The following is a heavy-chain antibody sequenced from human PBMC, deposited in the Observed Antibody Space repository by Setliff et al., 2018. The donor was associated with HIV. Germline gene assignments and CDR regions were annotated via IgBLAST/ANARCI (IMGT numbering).Heavy chain of an antibody. Sequence: NPSETLSLTCAVHGESLSPYNWSWIRQTPGKGLEWIGEINHSGSTNHNPSLKSRATISVDTSKNQFSLKLSSVTAADTAVYYCARGGGTIIGANFDYWGQGTLVTVSS. V-gene: IGHV4-34*04. D-gene: IGHD3-3*01. J-gene: IGHJ4*02. CDR3: ARGGGTIIGANFDY. CDR2: INHSGST. CDR1: GESLSPYN.